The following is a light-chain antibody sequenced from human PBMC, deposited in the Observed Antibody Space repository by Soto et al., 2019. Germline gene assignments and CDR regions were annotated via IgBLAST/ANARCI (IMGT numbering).Light chain of an antibody. J-gene: IGKJ5*01. CDR2: AAS. CDR3: QQSYSIPPT. V-gene: IGKV1-39*01. Sequence: DIQMTPSHSSLSASVGDSVTITFRASQSISSYLNWYQQKPGKAPKLLIYAASSLQSGVPSRFSGSGSGTDFSLTISDLQPEDFATYYCQQSYSIPPTFGQGTRLEI. CDR1: QSISSY.